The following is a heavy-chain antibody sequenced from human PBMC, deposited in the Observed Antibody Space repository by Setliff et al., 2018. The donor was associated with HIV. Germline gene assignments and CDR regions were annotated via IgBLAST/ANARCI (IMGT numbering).Heavy chain of an antibody. CDR1: GGSISSGSYY. Sequence: SETLSLTCTVSGGSISSGSYYWSWIRQPAGKGLEWIGHIYTSGSTNYNPSLKSRLTISVDTSKNQFSLKLSSVTAADTAVYYCARGIYSGYDFDHWGQGRLVTVSS. CDR2: IYTSGST. V-gene: IGHV4-61*09. J-gene: IGHJ4*02. CDR3: ARGIYSGYDFDH. D-gene: IGHD5-12*01.